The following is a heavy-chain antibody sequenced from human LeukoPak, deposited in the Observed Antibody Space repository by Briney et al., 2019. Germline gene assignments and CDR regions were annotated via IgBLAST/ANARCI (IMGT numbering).Heavy chain of an antibody. J-gene: IGHJ4*02. CDR1: GFTLSGYS. Sequence: GGSLRLSCAASGFTLSGYSTKGVRQAPGKGLEWVSSISSSSSYIYYADSVKGRFTISRDNAKNSLYLQMNSLRAEDTAVYYWASPITSGHCDYWGQGTLVTVSS. D-gene: IGHD3-10*01. CDR3: ASPITSGHCDY. V-gene: IGHV3-21*01. CDR2: ISSSSSYI.